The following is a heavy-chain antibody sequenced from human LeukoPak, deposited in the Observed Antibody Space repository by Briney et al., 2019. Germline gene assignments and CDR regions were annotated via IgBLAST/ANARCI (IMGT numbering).Heavy chain of an antibody. CDR2: ITSSGTTI. Sequence: GGSRRLSCAASGLTFTDYSMSWIRQAPGKGLGWVSYITSSGTTIYYADSVKGRFTISRDNSKYTLHLQMNSLRAEDTAVYSCAKDRSSYYYYGMDVRGQGTTVTVSS. CDR1: GLTFTDYS. CDR3: AKDRSSYYYYGMDV. J-gene: IGHJ6*02. D-gene: IGHD3-10*01. V-gene: IGHV3-11*01.